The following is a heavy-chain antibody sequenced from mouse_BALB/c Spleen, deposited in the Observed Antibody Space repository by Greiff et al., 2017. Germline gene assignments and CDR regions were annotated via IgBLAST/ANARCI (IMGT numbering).Heavy chain of an antibody. J-gene: IGHJ4*01. CDR2: ISNGGGST. CDR1: GFTFSSYT. D-gene: IGHD2-2*01. CDR3: AREDGYDGFYAMDY. Sequence: EVNVVESGGGLVQPGGSLKLSCAASGFTFSSYTMSWVRQTPEKRLEWVAYISNGGGSTYYPDTVKGRFTISRDNAKNTLYLQMSSLKSEDTAMYYCAREDGYDGFYAMDYWGQGTSVTVSS. V-gene: IGHV5-12-2*01.